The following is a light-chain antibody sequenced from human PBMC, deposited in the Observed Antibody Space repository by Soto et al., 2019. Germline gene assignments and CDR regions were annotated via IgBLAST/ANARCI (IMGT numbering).Light chain of an antibody. J-gene: IGKJ4*01. CDR2: KAS. Sequence: DIQMTQSPSTLSASIGDRVTITCRASQSLNSWLAWYQQKPGKAPKLLIYKASNLESGVPSRFSGSGSGTEFTLTISSLQPDDYAIYYCQQYIDYFTFGGGTTVEIK. CDR1: QSLNSW. V-gene: IGKV1-5*03. CDR3: QQYIDYFT.